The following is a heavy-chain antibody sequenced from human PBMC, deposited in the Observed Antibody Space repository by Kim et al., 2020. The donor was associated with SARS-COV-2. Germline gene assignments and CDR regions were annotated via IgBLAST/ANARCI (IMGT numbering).Heavy chain of an antibody. V-gene: IGHV3-7*01. Sequence: KEVGRSEYDAKSWKGRFTLSRNNAKNLLYLQMNSLRGDDTGVYYCVRDFDLWGQGAQVTVSS. J-gene: IGHJ4*02. CDR3: VRDFDL. CDR2: KEVGRSE.